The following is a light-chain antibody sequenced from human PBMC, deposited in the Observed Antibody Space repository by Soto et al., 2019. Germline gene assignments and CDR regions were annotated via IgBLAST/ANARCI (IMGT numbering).Light chain of an antibody. J-gene: IGLJ2*01. CDR2: LEGSGSY. Sequence: QPVLTQSSSASASPGSSVKLTCTLSSGHSSYIIAWHQQKPGKAPRYLMKLEGSGSYNKGSGVPDRFSGSSSGADRYLTISNLQFEDEADYYCETWDSNTRVFGGGTKLTVL. CDR1: SGHSSYI. CDR3: ETWDSNTRV. V-gene: IGLV4-60*02.